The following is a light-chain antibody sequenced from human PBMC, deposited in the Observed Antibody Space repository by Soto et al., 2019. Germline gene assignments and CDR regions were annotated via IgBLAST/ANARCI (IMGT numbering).Light chain of an antibody. CDR1: SSDVGSYNY. CDR2: DVS. Sequence: QSVLTQPASVSGSPGQSITLSCTGTSSDVGSYNYGSWYQQYPGKAPKLMIYDVSNRPSGVSYRFSVSKSGNTASLTISGPQAEYEADYYCSSYTTSSTHGVFGEGTKLTVL. V-gene: IGLV2-14*01. CDR3: SSYTTSSTHGV. J-gene: IGLJ3*02.